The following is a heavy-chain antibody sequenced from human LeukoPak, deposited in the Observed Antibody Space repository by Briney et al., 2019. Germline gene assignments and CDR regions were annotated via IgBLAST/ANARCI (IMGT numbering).Heavy chain of an antibody. CDR3: ARVAKERVGGVYYFDY. Sequence: PGGSLRLSCAASGSTFSDYDMHWVRHATGKGLEWVSAIGTAGDTYYTGSVKGRFTISRENAKNSLYLQMNSLRAGDTAVYYCARVAKERVGGVYYFDYWGQGTLVTVSS. CDR2: IGTAGDT. V-gene: IGHV3-13*01. CDR1: GSTFSDYD. D-gene: IGHD1-1*01. J-gene: IGHJ4*02.